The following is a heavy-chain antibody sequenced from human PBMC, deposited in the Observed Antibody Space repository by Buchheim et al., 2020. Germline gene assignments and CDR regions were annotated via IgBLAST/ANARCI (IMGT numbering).Heavy chain of an antibody. Sequence: EVQLVESGGGLVKPGGSLRLSCAASGFTFSSYSMNWVRQAPGKGLEWVSSISSSSSYIYYADSVKGRFTISRDNAKNSLYLQMNSLRAEDTAVYYCARYGSGYCSSTSCYKFDYWGQGTL. CDR2: ISSSSSYI. V-gene: IGHV3-21*01. CDR1: GFTFSSYS. J-gene: IGHJ4*02. D-gene: IGHD2-2*01. CDR3: ARYGSGYCSSTSCYKFDY.